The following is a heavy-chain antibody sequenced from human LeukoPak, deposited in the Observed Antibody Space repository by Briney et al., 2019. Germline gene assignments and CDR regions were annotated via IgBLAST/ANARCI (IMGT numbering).Heavy chain of an antibody. V-gene: IGHV3-48*01. CDR1: EFTFSSYS. CDR2: INSSSSTI. J-gene: IGHJ3*02. D-gene: IGHD1-26*01. Sequence: PGGSLTLSCAASEFTFSSYSMSWVRQAPGKGLEWVSYINSSSSTIYYPAFVQGLISIFRNNAKKSLYLQMNRLRGEDTAVYYCARGGSYYNEAFDIWGQGTMVTVSS. CDR3: ARGGSYYNEAFDI.